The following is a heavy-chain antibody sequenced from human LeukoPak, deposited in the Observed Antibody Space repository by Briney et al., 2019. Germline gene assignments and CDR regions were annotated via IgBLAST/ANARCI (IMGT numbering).Heavy chain of an antibody. Sequence: PSETLSLTCTVSGDSITTSGYYWSWIRRHPGAGLEWIAYIHYIGNTYYNPSLESRVTMSIDTSSNQFSLNVASVTAADTAVYFCARVRDDYFFDYRGQGILVTVSS. CDR1: GDSITTSGYY. V-gene: IGHV4-31*03. CDR2: IHYIGNT. J-gene: IGHJ4*02. D-gene: IGHD3-3*01. CDR3: ARVRDDYFFDY.